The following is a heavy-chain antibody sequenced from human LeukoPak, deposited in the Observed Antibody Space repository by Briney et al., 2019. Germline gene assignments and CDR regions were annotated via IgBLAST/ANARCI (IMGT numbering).Heavy chain of an antibody. Sequence: PGGSLRLSCAASGFTFDDYGMSWVRQAPGKGLEWVSGINWNGGSTGYADSVKGRFTISRDNAKNSLYLQMNSLRAEDTALYYCARATSSWYSGAFDIWGQGTMVTVSS. V-gene: IGHV3-20*04. D-gene: IGHD6-13*01. CDR2: INWNGGST. CDR1: GFTFDDYG. J-gene: IGHJ3*02. CDR3: ARATSSWYSGAFDI.